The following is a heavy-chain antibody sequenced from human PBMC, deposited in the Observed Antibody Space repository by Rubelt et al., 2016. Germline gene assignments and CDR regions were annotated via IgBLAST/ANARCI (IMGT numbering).Heavy chain of an antibody. CDR3: ASRILSIAVAAHFDY. D-gene: IGHD6-19*01. J-gene: IGHJ4*02. CDR2: INHSGST. Sequence: QVQLQQWGAGLLKPSETPSLTCAVYGGSFSGYYWSWIRQPPGKGLEWIGEINHSGSTYYNPSLRARVTISVDQSKNPFSLKLGSVTASETAVYYCASRILSIAVAAHFDYWGQGTLVTVSS. CDR1: GGSFSGYY. V-gene: IGHV4-34*01.